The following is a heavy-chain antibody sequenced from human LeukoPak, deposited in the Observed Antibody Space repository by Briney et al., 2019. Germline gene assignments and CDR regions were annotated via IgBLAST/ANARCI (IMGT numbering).Heavy chain of an antibody. CDR2: INHSGST. CDR1: NGSFSDYS. CDR3: ARDDGSGSHYGMDI. V-gene: IGHV4-34*01. J-gene: IGHJ6*02. Sequence: SETLSLTCAVYNGSFSDYSWNWIRQSPGKGLEWIGEINHSGSTSYNPSLKSRVAISLDTSKNQFSLKLTSVTAADTAVYYCARDDGSGSHYGMDIWGQGTTVTVSS. D-gene: IGHD3-10*01.